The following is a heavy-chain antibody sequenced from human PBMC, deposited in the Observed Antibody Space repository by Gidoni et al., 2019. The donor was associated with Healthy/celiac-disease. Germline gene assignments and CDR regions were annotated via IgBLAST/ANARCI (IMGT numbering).Heavy chain of an antibody. D-gene: IGHD2-2*02. Sequence: QVQLQQWGAGLLKPSETLSLTCAVYGGSFSGYYWSWIRQPPGKGLEWIGEINHSGSTNYNPSLKSRVTISVDTSKNQFSLKLSSVTAADTAVYYCARGGPRYCSSTSCYTGDWFDPWGQGTLVTVSS. CDR2: INHSGST. CDR1: GGSFSGYY. V-gene: IGHV4-34*01. CDR3: ARGGPRYCSSTSCYTGDWFDP. J-gene: IGHJ5*02.